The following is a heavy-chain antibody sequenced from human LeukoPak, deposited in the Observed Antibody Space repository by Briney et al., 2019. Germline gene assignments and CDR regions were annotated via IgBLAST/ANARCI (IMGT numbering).Heavy chain of an antibody. D-gene: IGHD3-22*01. CDR2: ITSRGSTI. Sequence: GGSLRLSCAASGFTFSNAWMSWVRQAPGKGLEWVSYITSRGSTIYYADSVKGRFTMSRDNAKNSLYLQMNSLRAEDTAVYYCATSSAYYYFDFDYWGQGTLVTVSS. CDR1: GFTFSNAW. J-gene: IGHJ4*02. CDR3: ATSSAYYYFDFDY. V-gene: IGHV3-11*04.